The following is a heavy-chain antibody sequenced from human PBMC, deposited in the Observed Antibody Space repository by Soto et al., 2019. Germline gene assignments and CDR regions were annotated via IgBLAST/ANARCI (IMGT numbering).Heavy chain of an antibody. Sequence: QVQLVQSGAEVKKPGSSVKVSCKASGGTFSSYTISWVRQAPGQGLEWMGRIIPILNIATYAQKSQGKVTITATKPTSTPNMDLSPLGPGETAGYYFPRFRGQHGLDLGVQGPRSPSPQ. CDR2: IIPILNIA. D-gene: IGHD3-10*01. CDR3: PRFRGQHGLDL. V-gene: IGHV1-69*02. CDR1: GGTFSSYT. J-gene: IGHJ6*01.